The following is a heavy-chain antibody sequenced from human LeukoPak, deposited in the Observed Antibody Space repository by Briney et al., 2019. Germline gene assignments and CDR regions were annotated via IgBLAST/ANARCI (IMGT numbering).Heavy chain of an antibody. J-gene: IGHJ5*02. V-gene: IGHV1-69*05. D-gene: IGHD2-2*01. CDR3: ARICSSTSCPARFDP. Sequence: SVKVSCKASGGTFSSYAISWVRQAPGQGLEWMGGIIPIFGTANYAQKFQGRVTITTDESTSTAHMELSSLRSEDTAVYYCARICSSTSCPARFDPWGQGTLVTVSS. CDR1: GGTFSSYA. CDR2: IIPIFGTA.